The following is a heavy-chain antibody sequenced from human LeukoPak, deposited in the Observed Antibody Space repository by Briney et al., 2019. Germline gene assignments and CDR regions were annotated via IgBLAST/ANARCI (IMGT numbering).Heavy chain of an antibody. CDR1: GYTFTDYF. V-gene: IGHV1-2*02. J-gene: IGHJ4*02. Sequence: GASVKVSCKASGYTFTDYFIHWVRQAPGQGLEWMGWINPNSGDAKYAQKFQGRVTTTRDTSIKTAYMDLSRLRSDDTAVYFCARDLCGGDCYSYFDYWGQGTLVTVSS. CDR3: ARDLCGGDCYSYFDY. CDR2: INPNSGDA. D-gene: IGHD2-21*02.